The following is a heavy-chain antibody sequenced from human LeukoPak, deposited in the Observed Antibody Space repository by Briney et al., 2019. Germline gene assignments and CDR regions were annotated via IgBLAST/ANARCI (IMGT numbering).Heavy chain of an antibody. D-gene: IGHD3-10*01. CDR3: ARFLALTMIRGADY. CDR1: GYSFTSYW. J-gene: IGHJ4*02. V-gene: IGHV5-51*01. Sequence: GEPLKISCKGSGYSFTSYWIAWVRQMPGKGLEWMGIIYPGDSDTRYSPSFQRQVTISADKSINTAYLQWSSLKASDTAMYYCARFLALTMIRGADYWGQGTLVTVSS. CDR2: IYPGDSDT.